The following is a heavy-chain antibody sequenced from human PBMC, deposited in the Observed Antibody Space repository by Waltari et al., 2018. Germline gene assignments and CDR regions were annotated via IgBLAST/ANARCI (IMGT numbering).Heavy chain of an antibody. CDR2: INHSGST. J-gene: IGHJ4*02. CDR3: ARGFYDILTGYLGFDY. Sequence: QVQLQQWGAGLLKPSETLSLTCAVCGGSFSGYYWSWIRQPPGKGLEWIGEINHSGSTNYNPSLKSRVTISVDTSKNQFSLKLSSVTAADTAVYYCARGFYDILTGYLGFDYWGQGTLVTVSS. D-gene: IGHD3-9*01. V-gene: IGHV4-34*01. CDR1: GGSFSGYY.